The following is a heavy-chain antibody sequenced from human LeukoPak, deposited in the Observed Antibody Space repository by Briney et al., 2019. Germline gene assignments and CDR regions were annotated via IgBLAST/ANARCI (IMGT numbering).Heavy chain of an antibody. D-gene: IGHD6-13*01. CDR2: IYTSGST. CDR3: ASSSWYDTFDI. CDR1: GGSISSGSYY. Sequence: SQTLSLTCTVSGGSISSGSYYWSWIRQPAGKGLEWIGRIYTSGSTNYNPSLKSRVTISVDTSKNQFSLKLSSVTAADTAVYYCASSSWYDTFDIWGQGTMVTVSS. V-gene: IGHV4-61*02. J-gene: IGHJ3*02.